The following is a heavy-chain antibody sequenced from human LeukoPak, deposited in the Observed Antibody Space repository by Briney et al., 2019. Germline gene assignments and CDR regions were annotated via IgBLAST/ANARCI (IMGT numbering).Heavy chain of an antibody. Sequence: SETLSLTCSVSGFSMNSDYYWGWVRQPPGKGLEWIGSLYQGGTPYQNPSLKSRVTISVDTSRSQFSLKLNSVTAADTAVYYCVVLPAHWGQGTLVTVSS. J-gene: IGHJ4*02. D-gene: IGHD3-16*02. CDR1: GFSMNSDYY. CDR3: VVLPAH. V-gene: IGHV4-38-2*02. CDR2: LYQGGTP.